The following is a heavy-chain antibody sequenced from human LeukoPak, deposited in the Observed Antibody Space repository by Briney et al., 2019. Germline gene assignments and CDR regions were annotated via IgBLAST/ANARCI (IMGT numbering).Heavy chain of an antibody. CDR3: AKTYMWSIDAFHI. D-gene: IGHD2-8*02. CDR2: ITARADST. CDR1: GFTFSNYA. J-gene: IGHJ3*02. V-gene: IGHV3-23*01. Sequence: PGGSLRLSCAASGFTFSNYAMSWVRQAPGKGLEWVSGITARADSTYYADSVKGRVTISRDNSKNTLFLQLNSLRAEDAAVYYCAKTYMWSIDAFHIWGQGTMVTVSP.